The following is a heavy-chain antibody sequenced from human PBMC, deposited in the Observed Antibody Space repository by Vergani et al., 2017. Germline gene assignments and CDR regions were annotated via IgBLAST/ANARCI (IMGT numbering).Heavy chain of an antibody. V-gene: IGHV4-4*09. D-gene: IGHD3-10*01. Sequence: QVQLQESGPGLVKPSETLSLTCTVSGGSISSYYWSWIRQPPGKGLEGIGYIYTSGSTNYNPSLKSRGTIAVDTSKNQLYLKLSSVTAADTDVDYCARRYGSGLPLDYWAREPWSPSPQ. CDR1: GGSISSYY. J-gene: IGHJ4*02. CDR2: IYTSGST. CDR3: ARRYGSGLPLDY.